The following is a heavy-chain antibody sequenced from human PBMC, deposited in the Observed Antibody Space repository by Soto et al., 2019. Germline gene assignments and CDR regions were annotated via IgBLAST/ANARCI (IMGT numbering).Heavy chain of an antibody. V-gene: IGHV3-30-3*01. CDR1: GFTFSSYA. CDR3: ARDEIRFSWAYGMDV. Sequence: QVQLVESGGGVVQPGRSLRLSCAASGFTFSSYAMHWVRQAPGKGLEWVAVISYDGSNKYYADSVKGRFTISRDNFKNSLYLQMISLRAEDTAVYYCARDEIRFSWAYGMDVWGQGTTVTVSS. CDR2: ISYDGSNK. D-gene: IGHD3-3*01. J-gene: IGHJ6*02.